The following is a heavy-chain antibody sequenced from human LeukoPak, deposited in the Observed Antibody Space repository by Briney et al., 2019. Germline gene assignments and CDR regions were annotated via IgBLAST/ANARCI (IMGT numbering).Heavy chain of an antibody. Sequence: PSETLSPTCTVSGGSISSSSYYWGWLRQPPGKGLEWIGSIYYSGSTYYNPSLKSRVTISVDTSKNQFSLKLSSVTAADTAVYYCAREGHYYDSSGLDYWGQGTLVTVSS. CDR3: AREGHYYDSSGLDY. J-gene: IGHJ4*02. D-gene: IGHD3-22*01. CDR1: GGSISSSSYY. V-gene: IGHV4-39*07. CDR2: IYYSGST.